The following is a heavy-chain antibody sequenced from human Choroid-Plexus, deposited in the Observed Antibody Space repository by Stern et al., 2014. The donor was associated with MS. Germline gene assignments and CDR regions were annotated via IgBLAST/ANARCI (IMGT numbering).Heavy chain of an antibody. V-gene: IGHV1-2*02. J-gene: IGHJ6*02. D-gene: IGHD3-3*01. Sequence: VHLVESGAEVKKPGASVKVSCKTSGYIFTGYYIHWVRQAPGQGLEWMAWINPNTGGTKYAQKFQGRVTMSRDTSISTAYVELSSLTSDDTAVYYCARDQRGITIFGVVTDYYYLGMDVWGQGTTVIVSS. CDR3: ARDQRGITIFGVVTDYYYLGMDV. CDR2: INPNTGGT. CDR1: GYIFTGYY.